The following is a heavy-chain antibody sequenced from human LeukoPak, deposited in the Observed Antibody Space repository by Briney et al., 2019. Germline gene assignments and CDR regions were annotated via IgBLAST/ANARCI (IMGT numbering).Heavy chain of an antibody. CDR2: IYYDGST. Sequence: SETLSLTCTVSGGSISSYHWSWIRQPPGKGLEWIGYIYYDGSTDYNPSLKSRVTISVDTSKNKCSLKLSSVTAADTAVYYCARDLYGDDYFDYWGQGTLVTASS. V-gene: IGHV4-59*01. CDR3: ARDLYGDDYFDY. D-gene: IGHD4-17*01. J-gene: IGHJ4*02. CDR1: GGSISSYH.